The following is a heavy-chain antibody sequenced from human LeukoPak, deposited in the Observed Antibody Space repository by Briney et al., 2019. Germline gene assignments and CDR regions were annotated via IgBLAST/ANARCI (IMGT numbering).Heavy chain of an antibody. CDR1: GYTFTSYG. Sequence: ASVKVSCKASGYTFTSYGISWVRQAPGQGLEWMGWISAYNGNTNYAQKLQGRVTMTTDTSTSTAYMELRSLRSDDAAVYYCARGLGQQLYSYYYGMDVWGQGTTVTVSS. V-gene: IGHV1-18*01. CDR2: ISAYNGNT. CDR3: ARGLGQQLYSYYYGMDV. D-gene: IGHD6-13*01. J-gene: IGHJ6*02.